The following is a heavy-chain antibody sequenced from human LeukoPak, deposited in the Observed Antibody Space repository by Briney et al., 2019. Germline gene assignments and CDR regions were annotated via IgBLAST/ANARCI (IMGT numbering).Heavy chain of an antibody. Sequence: SVKVSCKASGGTFISYAISWVRQAPGQGLEWMGGIIPIFGTANYAQKFQGRVTITADESTSTAYMELSSLRSEDTAVYYCAREDGSGSSYYCYGMDVWGQGTTVTVSS. CDR3: AREDGSGSSYYCYGMDV. J-gene: IGHJ6*02. V-gene: IGHV1-69*13. CDR2: IIPIFGTA. D-gene: IGHD3-10*01. CDR1: GGTFISYA.